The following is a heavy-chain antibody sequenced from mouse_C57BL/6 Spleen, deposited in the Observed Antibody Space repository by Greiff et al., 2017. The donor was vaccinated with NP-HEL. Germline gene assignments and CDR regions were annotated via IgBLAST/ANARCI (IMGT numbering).Heavy chain of an antibody. Sequence: VQLQQSGPELVKPGASVKISCKASGYSFTGYYMNWVKQSPEKSLEWIGEINPSTGGTTYNQKLKAKATLTVDKSSSTAYMQLKSLTSEDSAVYYCARRGYYYGSSYRAWFAYWGQGTLVTVSA. CDR3: ARRGYYYGSSYRAWFAY. V-gene: IGHV1-42*01. D-gene: IGHD1-1*01. J-gene: IGHJ3*01. CDR2: INPSTGGT. CDR1: GYSFTGYY.